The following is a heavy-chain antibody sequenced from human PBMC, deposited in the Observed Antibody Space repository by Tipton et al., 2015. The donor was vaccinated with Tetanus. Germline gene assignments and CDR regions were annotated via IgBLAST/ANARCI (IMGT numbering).Heavy chain of an antibody. J-gene: IGHJ5*02. CDR3: ARDQGGGRGVRLNWFDP. D-gene: IGHD3-10*01. CDR2: IYYSGST. Sequence: TLSLTCTVSGDSISSGGYFWNWIRHHPGKGLEWIGYIYYSGSTFYNPSLRSRLSMSVDTSKNQFSLKLDSVTAADTAIYYCARDQGGGRGVRLNWFDPWGPGILVTVSS. V-gene: IGHV4-31*03. CDR1: GDSISSGGYF.